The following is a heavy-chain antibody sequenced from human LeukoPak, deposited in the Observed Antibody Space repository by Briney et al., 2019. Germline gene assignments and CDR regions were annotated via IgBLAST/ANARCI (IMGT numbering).Heavy chain of an antibody. CDR3: ARAAVTTVDY. Sequence: PGGSLRLSCAASGFTFSSYGMNWVRQAPGKGLEWVSSISSSSSYIYYADSVKGRFTISRDNAKNSLYLQMNSLRAEDTAVYYCARAAVTTVDYWGQGTLVTVSS. J-gene: IGHJ4*02. CDR2: ISSSSSYI. CDR1: GFTFSSYG. D-gene: IGHD4-17*01. V-gene: IGHV3-21*01.